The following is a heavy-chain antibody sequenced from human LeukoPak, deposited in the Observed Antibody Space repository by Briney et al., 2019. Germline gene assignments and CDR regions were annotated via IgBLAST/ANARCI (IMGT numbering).Heavy chain of an antibody. Sequence: GGSLRLSCAASGFTFGSFGMNWARQAPGRGLEWVSYISSSGNAIYYAESVKGRFTISRDNARNSLYLQMDSLRVEDTAVYYCARAPLEIVGIDYWGQGTLVTVSS. D-gene: IGHD1-26*01. V-gene: IGHV3-48*01. CDR3: ARAPLEIVGIDY. CDR1: GFTFGSFG. CDR2: ISSSGNAI. J-gene: IGHJ4*02.